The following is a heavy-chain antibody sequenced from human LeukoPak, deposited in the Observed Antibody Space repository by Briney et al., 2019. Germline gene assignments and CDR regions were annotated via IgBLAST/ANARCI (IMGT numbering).Heavy chain of an antibody. Sequence: GGSLRLSCAASGFTFSTYAMSWVRQAPGKGLEWVSAIGGSGGSTYYADSVKGRFTISRDNSKNTLYLQMNSLRAEDTAVYYCAKDISGAWPRYFDYWGQGTLVTVSS. CDR1: GFTFSTYA. J-gene: IGHJ4*02. CDR3: AKDISGAWPRYFDY. D-gene: IGHD4/OR15-4a*01. V-gene: IGHV3-23*01. CDR2: IGGSGGST.